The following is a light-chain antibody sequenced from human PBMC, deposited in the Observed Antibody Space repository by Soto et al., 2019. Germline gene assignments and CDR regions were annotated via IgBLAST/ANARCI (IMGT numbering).Light chain of an antibody. CDR1: QSVTSS. CDR3: QQRSNWPS. V-gene: IGKV3-11*01. J-gene: IGKJ5*01. CDR2: DAS. Sequence: EIVLTQSPGTLSLSPGERATLSCRASQSVTSSLAWSQQKPGQAPRLLIYDASNRATGIPARFSGSGSGTDFTLTISSLEPEDFAVYYCQQRSNWPSFGQGTRLEIK.